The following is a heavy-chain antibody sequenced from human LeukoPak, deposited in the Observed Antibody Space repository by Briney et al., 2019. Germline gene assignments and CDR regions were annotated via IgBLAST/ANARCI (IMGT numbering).Heavy chain of an antibody. D-gene: IGHD3-10*01. CDR2: ISGSSSTI. CDR3: ARVASVLLWFGESPRSHYFDY. V-gene: IGHV3-48*01. Sequence: GGSLRLSCAASGFTFSSYIMNWVRQAPGKGLGWVSYISGSSSTIYYADSVKGRFTISRENAKNSLYMQNNSLRAEDTAVYYSARVASVLLWFGESPRSHYFDYWGQGTLVTASS. J-gene: IGHJ4*02. CDR1: GFTFSSYI.